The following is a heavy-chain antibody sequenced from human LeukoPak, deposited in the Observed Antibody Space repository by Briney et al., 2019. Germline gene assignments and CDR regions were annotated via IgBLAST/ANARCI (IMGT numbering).Heavy chain of an antibody. CDR1: GGSISSGSYY. Sequence: SETLSLTCTVSGGSISSGSYYWSWIRQPAGKGLEWIGRIYTSGSTNYNPSLKSRVTISVDTSKNQFSLKLSSVTAADTAVYYCAGYSSSSGRPDYWGQGTLVTVSS. CDR3: AGYSSSSGRPDY. J-gene: IGHJ4*02. V-gene: IGHV4-61*02. CDR2: IYTSGST. D-gene: IGHD6-6*01.